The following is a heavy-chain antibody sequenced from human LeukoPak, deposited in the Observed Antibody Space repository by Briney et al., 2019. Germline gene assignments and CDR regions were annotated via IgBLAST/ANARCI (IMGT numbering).Heavy chain of an antibody. CDR2: ISSNGGST. V-gene: IGHV3-64D*08. CDR1: GFTFSSYW. Sequence: GGSLRLSCAASGFTFSSYWMNWVRQAPGKGLEYVSAISSNGGSTYYADSVKGRCTISRDNSKNTLYLQMSSLRAEDTAVYYCGLAAYYYDSSGSDDAFDIWGQGTMVIVSS. D-gene: IGHD3-22*01. CDR3: GLAAYYYDSSGSDDAFDI. J-gene: IGHJ3*02.